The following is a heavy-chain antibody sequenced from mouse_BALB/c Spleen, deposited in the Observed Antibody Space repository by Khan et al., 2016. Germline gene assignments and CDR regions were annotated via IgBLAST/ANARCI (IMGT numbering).Heavy chain of an antibody. CDR2: ISYDGSN. Sequence: QLEESGPGLVKPSQSLSLTCSVTGYSITSGYYWNWIRQFPGNKLEWMGYISYDGSNNYNPSLKNRISITRDTSKNQFFLKLNSVTTEDTATYYCARDGNGLGYWGQGTLVTVSA. CDR1: GYSITSGYY. CDR3: ARDGNGLGY. V-gene: IGHV3-6*02. D-gene: IGHD2-1*01. J-gene: IGHJ3*01.